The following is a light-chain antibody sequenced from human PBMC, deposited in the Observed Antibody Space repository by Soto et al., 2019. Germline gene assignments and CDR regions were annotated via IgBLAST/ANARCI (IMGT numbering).Light chain of an antibody. Sequence: EIVLTQSPGTLSLSPGERATLSCRASQTVTSNYLAWYQQRPGQAPRLLIYGASTRATGIPDRFSGSGSGTDFALTINRLEPEDLAVYYCQQYAALPFPFGPGTTVDI. V-gene: IGKV3-20*01. J-gene: IGKJ3*01. CDR1: QTVTSNY. CDR3: QQYAALPFP. CDR2: GAS.